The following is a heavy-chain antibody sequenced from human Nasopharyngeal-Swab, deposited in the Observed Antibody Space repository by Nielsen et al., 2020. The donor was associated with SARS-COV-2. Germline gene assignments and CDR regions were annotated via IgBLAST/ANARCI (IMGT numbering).Heavy chain of an antibody. J-gene: IGHJ4*02. CDR1: GFTFSNYW. V-gene: IGHV3-43*01. Sequence: GESLKISCVASGFTFSNYWMHWVRQAPGKGLEWVSLISWDATSIYYADSVKGRFTISRDNSKNSLYLQMSSLSAEDTALYYCARDRSVISGGYFDYWGQGTLVTVSS. D-gene: IGHD3-10*01. CDR3: ARDRSVISGGYFDY. CDR2: ISWDATSI.